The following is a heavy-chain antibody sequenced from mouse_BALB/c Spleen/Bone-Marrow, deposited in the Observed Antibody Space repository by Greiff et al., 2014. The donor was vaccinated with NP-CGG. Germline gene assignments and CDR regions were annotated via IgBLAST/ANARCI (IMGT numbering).Heavy chain of an antibody. D-gene: IGHD2-1*01. CDR1: GFTFSDYY. Sequence: EVQVVESGGGLVKPGGSLKLSCAVPGFTFSDYYMYWVRQNPGKRLEWVATINDGGSYTYYPGSVKGRFTISRDNAKNNLYLQMSSLKSEDTAMYYCARDGNFAMDYWGQGTSVTVSS. CDR3: ARDGNFAMDY. V-gene: IGHV5-4*02. CDR2: INDGGSYT. J-gene: IGHJ4*01.